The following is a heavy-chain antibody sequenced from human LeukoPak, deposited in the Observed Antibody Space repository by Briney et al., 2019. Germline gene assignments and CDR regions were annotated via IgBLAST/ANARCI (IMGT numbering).Heavy chain of an antibody. D-gene: IGHD3-22*01. CDR1: GGSISSYY. J-gene: IGHJ6*03. CDR2: IYYSGST. Sequence: PSETPSLTCTVSGGSISSYYWSWIRQPPGTGLEWIGNIYYSGSTNYNPSLKSRVTISVDTSKNQFSLKLSSVTAADTAVYYCTRGSIAYYYMDVWGKGTTVTISS. CDR3: TRGSIAYYYMDV. V-gene: IGHV4-59*01.